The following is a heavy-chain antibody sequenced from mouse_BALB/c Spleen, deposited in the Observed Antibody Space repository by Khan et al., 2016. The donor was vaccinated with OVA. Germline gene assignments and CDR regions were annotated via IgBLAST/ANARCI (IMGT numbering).Heavy chain of an antibody. V-gene: IGHV14-3*02. CDR3: ARIYYYGTSF. D-gene: IGHD1-1*01. Sequence: VQLQQSGAVLVKPGASVKLSCTVSGFNIKDTYLHWVKQRPELGLEWIGRIDPANGHTKYDPNFQDKATLTTDTSSNTAYLQLSSLTSEDTAVPFSARIYYYGTSFWGQGTSVTVST. J-gene: IGHJ4*01. CDR2: IDPANGHT. CDR1: GFNIKDTY.